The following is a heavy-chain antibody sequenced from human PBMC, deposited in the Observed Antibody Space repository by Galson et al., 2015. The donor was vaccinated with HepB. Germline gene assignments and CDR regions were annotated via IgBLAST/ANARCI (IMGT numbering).Heavy chain of an antibody. CDR2: ISYDGSNK. J-gene: IGHJ3*02. D-gene: IGHD2-2*01. CDR1: GFTFSSYP. V-gene: IGHV3-30-3*01. Sequence: SLRLSCAASGFTFSSYPMNWVRQPPGKGLEWVTLISYDGSNKYYADSVKGRLTVSRDNSKNTLSLQMNSLRTEDTAVYYCARTSNGDAFDIWGQGTMVTVSS. CDR3: ARTSNGDAFDI.